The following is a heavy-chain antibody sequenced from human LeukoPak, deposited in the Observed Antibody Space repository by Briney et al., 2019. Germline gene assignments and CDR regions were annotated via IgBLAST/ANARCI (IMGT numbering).Heavy chain of an antibody. D-gene: IGHD3-9*01. J-gene: IGHJ3*02. Sequence: SETLSLTCTVSGGSISSYYWSWIRQPPGKGLEWIGYIYYSGSTNYNPSLKSRVTISVDTSKNQFSLKLSSVTAADTAVYYCARHYDTSNAAFDIWGQGTMVTVSS. CDR3: ARHYDTSNAAFDI. CDR1: GGSISSYY. CDR2: IYYSGST. V-gene: IGHV4-59*08.